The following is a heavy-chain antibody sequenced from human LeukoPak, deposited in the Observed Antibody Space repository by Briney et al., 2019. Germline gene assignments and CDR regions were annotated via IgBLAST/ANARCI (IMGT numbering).Heavy chain of an antibody. Sequence: GGSLRLSCAASGFTFSSYSMNWVRQAPGKGLEWVSSISSSSSYIYYADSVKGRFTISRDNAKNSLYLQINSLRAEDTAVYYCARTTVNCSSTSCHYYYYYGMDVWGQGTTVTVS. CDR3: ARTTVNCSSTSCHYYYYYGMDV. CDR2: ISSSSSYI. V-gene: IGHV3-21*01. CDR1: GFTFSSYS. D-gene: IGHD2-2*01. J-gene: IGHJ6*02.